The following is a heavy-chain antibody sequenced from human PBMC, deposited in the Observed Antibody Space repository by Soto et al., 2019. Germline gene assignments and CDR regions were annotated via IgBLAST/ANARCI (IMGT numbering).Heavy chain of an antibody. Sequence: PSETLSLTCTVSGGSISSYYWSWIRQPLGKGLEWIGYIYYSGSTNYNPSLKSRVTISVDTSKNQFSLKLSSVTAADTAVYYCARDASIAAAGNQRTNWFDPWGQGTLVTVSS. D-gene: IGHD6-13*01. V-gene: IGHV4-59*01. CDR3: ARDASIAAAGNQRTNWFDP. CDR1: GGSISSYY. CDR2: IYYSGST. J-gene: IGHJ5*02.